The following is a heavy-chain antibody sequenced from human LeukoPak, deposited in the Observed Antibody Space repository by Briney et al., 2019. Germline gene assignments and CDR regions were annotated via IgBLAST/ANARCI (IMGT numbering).Heavy chain of an antibody. CDR2: IYPGDSDT. V-gene: IGHV5-51*01. CDR1: GCSFTSYW. CDR3: ARPADRGYSSSWYYDY. Sequence: GASLKISCKGSGCSFTSYWIGWVRRMPGKGLEGMGIIYPGDSDTRYSPSFQGQVTISADKSISTAYLQWSSLKASDTAMYYCARPADRGYSSSWYYDYWGQGTLVTVSS. D-gene: IGHD6-13*01. J-gene: IGHJ4*02.